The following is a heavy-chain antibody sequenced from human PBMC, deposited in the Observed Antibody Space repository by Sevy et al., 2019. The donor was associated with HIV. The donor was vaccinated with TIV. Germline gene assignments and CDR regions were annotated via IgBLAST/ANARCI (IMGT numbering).Heavy chain of an antibody. CDR2: IYSDGRT. CDR3: ARDRYYDASRYYYYYYGMDV. Sequence: GGSLRLSCAASGLSVSDNYMNWVRQAPGKGLELVSVIYSDGRTYYPDSVNGRFSISRDNSKNTLYLHMKSLRPEDTAVYYCARDRYYDASRYYYYYYGMDVWGQGTTVTVSS. V-gene: IGHV3-66*01. CDR1: GLSVSDNY. J-gene: IGHJ6*02. D-gene: IGHD3-22*01.